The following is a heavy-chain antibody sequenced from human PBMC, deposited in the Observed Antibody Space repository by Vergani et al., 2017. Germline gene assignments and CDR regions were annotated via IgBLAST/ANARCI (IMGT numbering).Heavy chain of an antibody. D-gene: IGHD3-10*01. J-gene: IGHJ5*02. CDR3: GRVADFYGLGSRLLDL. Sequence: QVRLQESGPGLVKPSETLSLTCSVSGGSMSGYYWSWIRQPPRKELEWIGYMYHSVSTNYNPSLETRVTISGDTSKNQFSLKLNSVTAADTAVYYCGRVADFYGLGSRLLDLWGQGILVTVSS. CDR1: GGSMSGYY. CDR2: MYHSVST. V-gene: IGHV4-59*01.